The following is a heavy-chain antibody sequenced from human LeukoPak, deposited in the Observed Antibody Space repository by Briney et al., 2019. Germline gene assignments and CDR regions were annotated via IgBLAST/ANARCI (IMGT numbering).Heavy chain of an antibody. Sequence: GALRLSCAASGFTFSSYSMNWVRQAPGKGLEWVSFISSSSSYIYYADSVKGRFTISRDNSKNTLYLQMNSLTAEDTAIYYCAKATGTLGNWGQGTLDTVSS. CDR3: AKATGTLGN. V-gene: IGHV3-21*04. CDR1: GFTFSSYS. D-gene: IGHD1-1*01. CDR2: ISSSSSYI. J-gene: IGHJ4*02.